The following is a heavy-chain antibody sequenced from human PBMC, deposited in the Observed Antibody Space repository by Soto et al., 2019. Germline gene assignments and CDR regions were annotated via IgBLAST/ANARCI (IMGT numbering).Heavy chain of an antibody. CDR1: GFTFSSYS. Sequence: PGGSLRVSCAASGFTFSSYSMNWVRQAPGKGLEWVSSISSSSSYIYYADSVKGRFTISRDNAKNSLYLQMNSLRAEDTAVYYCARDRIEWSGTSDAFDIWGQGTMVTVSS. J-gene: IGHJ3*02. CDR3: ARDRIEWSGTSDAFDI. CDR2: ISSSSSYI. V-gene: IGHV3-21*01. D-gene: IGHD5-12*01.